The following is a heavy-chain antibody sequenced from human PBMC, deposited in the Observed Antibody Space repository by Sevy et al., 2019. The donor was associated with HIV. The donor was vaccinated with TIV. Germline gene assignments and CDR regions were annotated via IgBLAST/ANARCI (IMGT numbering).Heavy chain of an antibody. D-gene: IGHD1-26*01. CDR3: AGKNAWGRGYS. V-gene: IGHV4-59*08. Sequence: SETLSLTCTVSGGSITSLYWNWIRQPPGKGLEWIANIYYNGHINYNPSLKSRFTLSLDTFKNQFSLMLSSVTAADTAMYYCAGKNAWGRGYSWGQGTLVTVSS. CDR2: IYYNGHI. CDR1: GGSITSLY. J-gene: IGHJ4*02.